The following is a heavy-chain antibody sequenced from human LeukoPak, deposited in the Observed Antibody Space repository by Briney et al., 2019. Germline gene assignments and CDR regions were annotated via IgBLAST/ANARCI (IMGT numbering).Heavy chain of an antibody. V-gene: IGHV1-2*06. J-gene: IGHJ4*02. CDR2: INPNSGGT. Sequence: ASVKVSCKASGYTFTGYYMHWVRQAPGQGLEWMGRINPNSGGTNYAQKFQGRVTMTRDTSISTAYMELSRLRSDDTAVYYCARVTGTTFILNYWGQGTLVTVSS. CDR1: GYTFTGYY. D-gene: IGHD1-7*01. CDR3: ARVTGTTFILNY.